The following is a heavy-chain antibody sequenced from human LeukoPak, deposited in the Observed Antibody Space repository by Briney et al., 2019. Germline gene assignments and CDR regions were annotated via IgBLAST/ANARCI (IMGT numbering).Heavy chain of an antibody. J-gene: IGHJ4*02. D-gene: IGHD6-25*01. Sequence: ASVKVSCKGSGYTLTELSIHLVRQAPGKGLEWMGGFDPEDGETIYAQKFQGRVTMTEDTATDTAYMELSSLRSEDTAVYYCATQSLYSSGWKSFDYWGQGTLVTVSS. CDR1: GYTLTELS. CDR3: ATQSLYSSGWKSFDY. V-gene: IGHV1-24*01. CDR2: FDPEDGET.